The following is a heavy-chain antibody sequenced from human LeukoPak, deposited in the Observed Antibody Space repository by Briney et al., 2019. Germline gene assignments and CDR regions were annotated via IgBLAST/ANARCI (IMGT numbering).Heavy chain of an antibody. CDR2: ISAYNGNT. D-gene: IGHD3-10*01. V-gene: IGHV1-18*01. J-gene: IGHJ5*02. CDR3: AREPSPTGVLDP. Sequence: ASVKVSCKASGYTFTSYGISWVRQAPGQGLEWMGWISAYNGNTDYAQKLQGRVTMTTDTSTSTAYMELRSLRSDDTAVYYCAREPSPTGVLDPWGQGTLVTVSS. CDR1: GYTFTSYG.